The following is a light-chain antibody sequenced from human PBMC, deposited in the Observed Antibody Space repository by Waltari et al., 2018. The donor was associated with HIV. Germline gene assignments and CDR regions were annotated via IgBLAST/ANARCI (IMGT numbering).Light chain of an antibody. V-gene: IGLV2-8*01. CDR1: SNDVGGYNY. CDR3: SSYAGSSSFV. Sequence: QSALTQPPSASGSPGQSVTLSCTGTSNDVGGYNYVSWYQQHPGKAPKLMIYDVNRRPSGVPDRFPGSKSGNTASLTVYGLQAGDEADYFCSSYAGSSSFVFGTGTKVTVL. CDR2: DVN. J-gene: IGLJ1*01.